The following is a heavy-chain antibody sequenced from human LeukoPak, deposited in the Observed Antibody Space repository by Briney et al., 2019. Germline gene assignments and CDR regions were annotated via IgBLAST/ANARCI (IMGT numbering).Heavy chain of an antibody. D-gene: IGHD3-9*01. V-gene: IGHV1-69*06. CDR3: ARESSNYDILTGYVPGGFDY. CDR1: GGTFSSYA. CDR2: IIPIFGTA. Sequence: SVKVSCKASGGTFSSYAISWARQAPGQGLEWMGGIIPIFGTANYAQKFQGRVTITADKSTSTAYMELSSLRSEDTAVYYCARESSNYDILTGYVPGGFDYWGQGTLVTVSS. J-gene: IGHJ4*02.